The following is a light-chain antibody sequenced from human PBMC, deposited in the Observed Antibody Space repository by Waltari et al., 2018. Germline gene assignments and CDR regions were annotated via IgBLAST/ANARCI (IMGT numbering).Light chain of an antibody. CDR2: SNN. J-gene: IGLJ3*02. CDR1: SSNIGRNT. CDR3: AAWDDSLNGWV. Sequence: QSVLTQPPSASGTPGQRVTISCSGSSSNIGRNTVNWYKQLPGTAPKLLIYSNNQRPSGVPYRFSGSKSGPSASLAISGLQSEDEADYYCAAWDDSLNGWVFGGGTKLTVL. V-gene: IGLV1-44*01.